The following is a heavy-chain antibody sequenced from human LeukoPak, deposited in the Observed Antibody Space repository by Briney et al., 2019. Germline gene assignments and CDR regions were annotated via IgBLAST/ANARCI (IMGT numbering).Heavy chain of an antibody. CDR3: AKVGNYGSGQEWYYFDY. CDR2: ISSDGRET. CDR1: GFTFSSFA. Sequence: GGSLRLSCAASGFTFSSFAMHWVRQAPGKGLEWVAIISSDGRETYYADSVKGRFTISRDNSENTVYLQMNSLKPEDAAVYYCAKVGNYGSGQEWYYFDYWGQGTLVTVSS. J-gene: IGHJ4*02. V-gene: IGHV3-30*04. D-gene: IGHD3-10*01.